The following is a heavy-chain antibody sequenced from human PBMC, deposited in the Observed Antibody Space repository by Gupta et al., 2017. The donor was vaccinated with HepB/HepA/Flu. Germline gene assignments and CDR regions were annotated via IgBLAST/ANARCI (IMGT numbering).Heavy chain of an antibody. CDR2: IHHSGVA. CDR1: SGPINSGDYY. D-gene: IGHD2-15*01. Sequence: QVQLQESCPGLVKPSQTLSLNCTVSSGPINSGDYYWSWIRQPPGKGLEWIGYIHHSGVAFYNPSLKRRVVISGDTSTNQFSLNLNSVTAADTAIYYCARYSLLASNWFDPWGQGILVTVSS. J-gene: IGHJ5*02. V-gene: IGHV4-30-4*01. CDR3: ARYSLLASNWFDP.